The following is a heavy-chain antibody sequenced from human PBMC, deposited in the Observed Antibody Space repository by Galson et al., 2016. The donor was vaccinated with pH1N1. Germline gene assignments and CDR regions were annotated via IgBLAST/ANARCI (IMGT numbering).Heavy chain of an antibody. CDR3: ASPSRPPREIHLWSPNDAFDI. J-gene: IGHJ3*02. D-gene: IGHD5-18*01. CDR1: GGTFSSYA. Sequence: SVKVSCKASGGTFSSYAINWVRQAPGQGLEWMGGIIPIFGTANYAQKFQGRVTITADESTSTAYMELSSLRSADTAVYYCASPSRPPREIHLWSPNDAFDIWGQGTMVTVSS. V-gene: IGHV1-69*13. CDR2: IIPIFGTA.